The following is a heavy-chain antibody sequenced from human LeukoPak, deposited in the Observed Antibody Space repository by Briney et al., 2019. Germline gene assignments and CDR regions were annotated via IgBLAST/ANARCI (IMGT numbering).Heavy chain of an antibody. J-gene: IGHJ4*02. CDR1: GFSISNGYY. V-gene: IGHV4-38-2*02. CDR3: AGSSRWYYPVEGY. CDR2: INHSGST. D-gene: IGHD6-13*01. Sequence: PSETLSLTCTVSGFSISNGYYWGWVRQPPGKGLEWIGEINHSGSTNYNPSLKSRVTISVDTSKNQFSLKLSSVTAADTAVYYCAGSSRWYYPVEGYWGQGTLVTVSS.